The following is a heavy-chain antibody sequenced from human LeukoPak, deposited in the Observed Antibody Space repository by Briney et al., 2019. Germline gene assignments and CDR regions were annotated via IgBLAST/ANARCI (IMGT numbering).Heavy chain of an antibody. CDR3: ARDESGYYGSGGYYGMDV. V-gene: IGHV3-21*01. D-gene: IGHD3-10*01. CDR2: ISSSSSYI. Sequence: GGSLRLSCAASGFTFSSYSMNWVRQAPGKGLEWVSSISSSSSYIYYADSVKGRFTISRDNAKNSLYLQTNSLRAEDTAVYYCARDESGYYGSGGYYGMDVWGQGTTVTVSS. J-gene: IGHJ6*02. CDR1: GFTFSSYS.